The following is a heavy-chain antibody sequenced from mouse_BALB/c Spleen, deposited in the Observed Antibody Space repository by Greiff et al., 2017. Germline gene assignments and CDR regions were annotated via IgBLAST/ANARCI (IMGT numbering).Heavy chain of an antibody. V-gene: IGHV14-4*02. CDR3: NARQLTGTAWCAY. D-gene: IGHD4-1*01. CDR1: GFNIKDYY. CDR2: IDPENGDT. Sequence: EVQLQQSGAELVRSGASVKLSCTASGFNIKDYYMHWVKQRPEQGLEWIGWIDPENGDTEYAPKFQGKATMTADTSSNTAYLQLSSLTSEDTAVYYCNARQLTGTAWCAYWGQGTLVTVSA. J-gene: IGHJ3*01.